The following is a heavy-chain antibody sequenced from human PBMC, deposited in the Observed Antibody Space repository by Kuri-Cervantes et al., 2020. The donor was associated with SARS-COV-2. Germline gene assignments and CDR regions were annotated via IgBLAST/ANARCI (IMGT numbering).Heavy chain of an antibody. CDR3: ARDVNIVVVPAYYYGMDD. V-gene: IGHV3-21*01. D-gene: IGHD2-2*01. CDR2: ISSSSSYI. Sequence: LSLTCAASGFTFSSYSMNWVRQAPGKGLEWVSSISSSSSYIYYADSVKGRFTISRDNAKNSLYLQMNSLRAEDTAVYYCARDVNIVVVPAYYYGMDDWGQGTTVTVSS. J-gene: IGHJ6*02. CDR1: GFTFSSYS.